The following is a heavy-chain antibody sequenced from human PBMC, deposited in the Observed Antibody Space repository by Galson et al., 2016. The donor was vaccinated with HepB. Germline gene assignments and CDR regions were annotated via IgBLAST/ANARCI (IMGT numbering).Heavy chain of an antibody. J-gene: IGHJ4*02. CDR1: GGSISSNHC. CDR3: VAGTAPLPGY. CDR2: IHYTGNT. V-gene: IGHV4-59*11. D-gene: IGHD5-18*01. Sequence: SETLSLTCVVSGGSISSNHCWSWIRQPPGKGLEWIGYIHYTGNTNYNPSLKSRVALSLDTSSNQISLKLTSMTAADTAVYYCVAGTAPLPGYWGQGILVTVSS.